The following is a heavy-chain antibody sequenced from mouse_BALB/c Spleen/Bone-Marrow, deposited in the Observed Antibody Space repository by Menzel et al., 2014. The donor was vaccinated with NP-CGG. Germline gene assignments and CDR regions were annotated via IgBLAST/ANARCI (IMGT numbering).Heavy chain of an antibody. CDR1: GYKFNDYN. Sequence: EVKLMESGPELVKPGASVKISCKASGYKFNDYNMHWVKRSHGKSLEWIGYIYPYNGGTGYNQKFKSKATLTVDNSSSTAYMELRSLTSEDSAVYYCARGYSWYFDVWGAGTTVTVSS. D-gene: IGHD2-3*01. J-gene: IGHJ1*01. CDR2: IYPYNGGT. V-gene: IGHV1S29*02. CDR3: ARGYSWYFDV.